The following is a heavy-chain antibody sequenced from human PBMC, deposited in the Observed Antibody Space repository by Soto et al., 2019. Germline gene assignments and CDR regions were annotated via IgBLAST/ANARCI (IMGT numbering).Heavy chain of an antibody. Sequence: QVQLVQSGVEVKKPGSSVKVSCTASGGTFNSYTLNWVRQAPGQRLEWVGRVNPIVGMSSSASKFQGRVTITAEKSTSTAYMVLTGLKSEDTALYYCATSYGSGSTHFDSWGQGTLVTVSS. D-gene: IGHD3-10*01. CDR1: GGTFNSYT. CDR3: ATSYGSGSTHFDS. J-gene: IGHJ4*02. CDR2: VNPIVGMS. V-gene: IGHV1-69*02.